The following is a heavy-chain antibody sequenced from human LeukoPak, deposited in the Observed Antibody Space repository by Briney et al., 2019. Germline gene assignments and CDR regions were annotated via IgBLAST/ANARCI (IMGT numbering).Heavy chain of an antibody. D-gene: IGHD3-3*01. J-gene: IGHJ5*02. CDR3: ARGAYDFWSGYPTGNNWFDP. Sequence: GASVKVSCKASGYTFTSYGISWVRQAPGQGLEWMGWISAYNGNTNYAQKLQGRVTMTTDTSTSTAYMELRSLRSDDTAVYYCARGAYDFWSGYPTGNNWFDPWGQGTLVTVSS. CDR2: ISAYNGNT. V-gene: IGHV1-18*01. CDR1: GYTFTSYG.